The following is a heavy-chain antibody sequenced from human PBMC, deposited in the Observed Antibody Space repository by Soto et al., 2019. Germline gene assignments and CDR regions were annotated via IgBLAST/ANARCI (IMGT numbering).Heavy chain of an antibody. CDR1: GYTFTSYD. V-gene: IGHV1-8*01. CDR3: ARVVRFKHYYYMDV. Sequence: GASVKVSWKASGYTFTSYDINWVRQATGQGLEWMGWVNPNSGNTGYAQKFQGRVTMTRNTSISTAYMELSSLRSEDTAVYYCARVVRFKHYYYMDVWGKGTTVTVSS. D-gene: IGHD3-3*01. J-gene: IGHJ6*03. CDR2: VNPNSGNT.